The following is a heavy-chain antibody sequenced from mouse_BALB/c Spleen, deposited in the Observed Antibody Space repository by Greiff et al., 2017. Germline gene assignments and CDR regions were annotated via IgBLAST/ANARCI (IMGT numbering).Heavy chain of an antibody. CDR2: IYPSDSYT. J-gene: IGHJ3*01. CDR3: TRGKDYRSWFAY. CDR1: GYTFTSYW. V-gene: IGHV1-69*02. D-gene: IGHD2-14*01. Sequence: VQLQQPGAELVRPGASVKLSCKASGYTFTSYWINWVKQRPGQGLEWIGNIYPSDSYTNYNQKFKDKATLTVDKSSSTAYMQLSSPTSKDSAVYYCTRGKDYRSWFAYWGQGTLVTVSA.